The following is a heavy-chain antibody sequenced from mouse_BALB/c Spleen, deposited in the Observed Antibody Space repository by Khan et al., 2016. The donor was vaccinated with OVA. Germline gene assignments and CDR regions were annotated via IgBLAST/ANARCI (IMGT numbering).Heavy chain of an antibody. V-gene: IGHV2-3*01. CDR3: AKWGNSYYATDY. Sequence: QVQLQQSAPGLVAPSQSLSITCTVSGFSLTSYGVNWVRQPPGKGLEWLGVIWGDGSTNYHSALRSRLSISKDNSKNQVFLKLNSLQTDDTATYYCAKWGNSYYATDYWGQGTSVTVSS. CDR2: IWGDGST. J-gene: IGHJ4*01. D-gene: IGHD2-1*01. CDR1: GFSLTSYG.